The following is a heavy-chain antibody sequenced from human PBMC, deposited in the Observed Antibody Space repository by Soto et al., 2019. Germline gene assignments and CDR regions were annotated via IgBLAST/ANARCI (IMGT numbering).Heavy chain of an antibody. CDR3: ASRLYYDFWSGYLIGAFDI. V-gene: IGHV4-30-4*01. CDR1: GGSISSGDYY. J-gene: IGHJ3*02. Sequence: SETLSLTCTVSGGSISSGDYYWSWIRQPPGKGLEWIGYIYYSGSTYYNPSLKSRVTISVGTSKNQFSLKLSSVTAADTAVYYCASRLYYDFWSGYLIGAFDIWGQGTMVTVSS. CDR2: IYYSGST. D-gene: IGHD3-3*01.